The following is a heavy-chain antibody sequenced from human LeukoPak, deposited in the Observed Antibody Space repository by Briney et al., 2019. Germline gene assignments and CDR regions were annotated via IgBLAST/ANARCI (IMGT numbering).Heavy chain of an antibody. CDR3: ARLGYCSGGSCYEHNINWFDP. V-gene: IGHV4-39*01. CDR2: IYYSGST. D-gene: IGHD2-15*01. Sequence: WVRQAPGKGLEWIGSIYYSGSTYYNPSLKSRVTISVGTSKNQFSLKLSSVTAADTAVYYCARLGYCSGGSCYEHNINWFDPWGQGTLVTVSS. J-gene: IGHJ5*02.